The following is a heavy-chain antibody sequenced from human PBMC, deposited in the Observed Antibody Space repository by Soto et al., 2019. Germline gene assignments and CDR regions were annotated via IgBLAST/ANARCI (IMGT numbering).Heavy chain of an antibody. D-gene: IGHD2-15*01. Sequence: QVQLQQWGAGLLKPSETLSLTCAVYGGSFSGYYWSWIRQPPGKGLEWIGEINHSGSTNYNPSLKSRVNISVGTSTPHFSLRLSSVTAAATAVYYCARGRSFCSGGSCYRSLFDYWGQGTLVTVSS. V-gene: IGHV4-34*01. CDR3: ARGRSFCSGGSCYRSLFDY. CDR1: GGSFSGYY. J-gene: IGHJ4*02. CDR2: INHSGST.